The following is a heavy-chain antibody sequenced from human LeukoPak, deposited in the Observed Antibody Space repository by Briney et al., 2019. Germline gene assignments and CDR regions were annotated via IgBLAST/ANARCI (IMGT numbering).Heavy chain of an antibody. D-gene: IGHD6-13*01. V-gene: IGHV4-61*02. CDR2: IYTSGST. Sequence: SQTLSLTCTVSGGSISSGSYYWSWIRQPAGKGLEWIGRIYTSGSTNYNPSLKSRVTISVDTSKNQFSLKLSSVTAADTAVYYCATSAAAEYYFDYWGQGTLVTVSS. J-gene: IGHJ4*02. CDR1: GGSISSGSYY. CDR3: ATSAAAEYYFDY.